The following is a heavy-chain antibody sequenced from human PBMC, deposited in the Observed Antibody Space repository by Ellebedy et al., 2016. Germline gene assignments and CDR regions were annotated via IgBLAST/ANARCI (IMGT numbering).Heavy chain of an antibody. CDR1: GFTFSSYG. J-gene: IGHJ4*02. CDR2: IQYDGSIK. V-gene: IGHV3-33*01. CDR3: ARDADTSGYWSKFDV. Sequence: GESLKISXAASGFTFSSYGMHWARQTPGKGLEWVAGIQYDGSIKYYADSVKGRFTISRDDSKSTLYLQMDSLRAEDTAVYYCARDADTSGYWSKFDVWGQGTLVTVSS. D-gene: IGHD3-22*01.